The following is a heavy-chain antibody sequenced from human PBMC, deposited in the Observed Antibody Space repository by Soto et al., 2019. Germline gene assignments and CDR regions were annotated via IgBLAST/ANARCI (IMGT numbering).Heavy chain of an antibody. Sequence: PGKGLEWMGAILPVSGTTNYAQKFQGRVTFSADESTTTAYMEVSSLRSEDTAVYYCARDRTGTTLGYFDYWGQGTRVTVSS. D-gene: IGHD1-7*01. CDR3: ARDRTGTTLGYFDY. V-gene: IGHV1-69*01. J-gene: IGHJ4*02. CDR2: ILPVSGTT.